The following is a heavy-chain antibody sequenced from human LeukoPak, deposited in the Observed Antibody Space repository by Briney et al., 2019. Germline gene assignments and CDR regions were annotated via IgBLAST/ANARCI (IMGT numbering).Heavy chain of an antibody. J-gene: IGHJ5*02. Sequence: GGSLRLSCAASGFTFSSYAMSWVRQAPGKGLEWVSAISGSGGSTYYADSVKGRFTISRDNSKNTLYLQMNSLRAEDTAVYYCAKDGHSSSYINWSDPWGKGTLVTVSS. CDR1: GFTFSSYA. CDR3: AKDGHSSSYINWSDP. V-gene: IGHV3-23*01. CDR2: ISGSGGST. D-gene: IGHD6-13*01.